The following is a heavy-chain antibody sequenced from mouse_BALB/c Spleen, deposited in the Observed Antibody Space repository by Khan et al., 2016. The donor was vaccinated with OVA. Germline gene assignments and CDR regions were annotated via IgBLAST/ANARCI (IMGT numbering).Heavy chain of an antibody. V-gene: IGHV1-87*01. CDR1: GYTFTSYW. D-gene: IGHD1-1*01. CDR3: ARGGITTGYFDY. CDR2: IYPGDGNT. Sequence: LQQSGTELARPGASVKLSCKASGYTFTSYWMQWVKQRPGQGLEWIGAIYPGDGNTRYTQKFKGKATLTADKSSSTVYMQLSSLAYEDSAVYYCARGGITTGYFDYWGQGTTLTVSS. J-gene: IGHJ2*01.